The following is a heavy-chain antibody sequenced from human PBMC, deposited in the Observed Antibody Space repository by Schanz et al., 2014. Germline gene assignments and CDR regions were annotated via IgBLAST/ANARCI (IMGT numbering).Heavy chain of an antibody. CDR2: ISYDGSSK. CDR3: ARGVRIDY. J-gene: IGHJ4*02. V-gene: IGHV3-33*03. CDR1: GFNFKAYA. Sequence: AQLLESGGGLVQPGGSLRLSCAASGFNFKAYAMSWVRQAPGKGLEWVALISYDGSSKNHADSVQGRFTISRDNAKNSLYLQMNSLTAEDTAVYYCARGVRIDYWGQGTLVTVSS. D-gene: IGHD3-3*01.